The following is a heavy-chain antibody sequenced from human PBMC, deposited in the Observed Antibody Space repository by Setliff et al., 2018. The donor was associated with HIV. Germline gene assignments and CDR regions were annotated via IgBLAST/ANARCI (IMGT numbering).Heavy chain of an antibody. D-gene: IGHD3-10*01. Sequence: TLSLTCTVSGGSISSNNYFWSWIRQPAGKGLEWIGHIYPSGSTNYNPSLKSRVTISVDTSKNQFSLNLSSVTAADTAVYYCASRAGGDFWGQGTMVTVSS. CDR1: GGSISSNNYF. J-gene: IGHJ3*01. CDR2: IYPSGST. V-gene: IGHV4-61*09. CDR3: ASRAGGDF.